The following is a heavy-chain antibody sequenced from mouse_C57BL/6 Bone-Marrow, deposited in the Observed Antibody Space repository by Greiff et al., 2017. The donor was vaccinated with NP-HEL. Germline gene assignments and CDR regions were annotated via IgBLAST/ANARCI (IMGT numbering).Heavy chain of an antibody. CDR2: IRLKSDNYAT. CDR3: TGPFYYGSSSAWFAY. CDR1: GFTFSNYW. D-gene: IGHD1-1*01. V-gene: IGHV6-3*01. Sequence: DVKLVESGGGLVQPGGSMKLSCVASGFTFSNYWMNWVRQSPEKGLEWVAQIRLKSDNYATHYAESVKGRFTISRDDSKSSVYLQMNNLRAEDTGIYYCTGPFYYGSSSAWFAYWGQGTLVTVSA. J-gene: IGHJ3*01.